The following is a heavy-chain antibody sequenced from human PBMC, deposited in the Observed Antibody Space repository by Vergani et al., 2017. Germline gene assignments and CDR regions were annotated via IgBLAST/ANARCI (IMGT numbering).Heavy chain of an antibody. CDR2: ISSSGNYV. D-gene: IGHD3-10*01. CDR3: ARDQGSGTNRHHYGMDV. CDR1: GFTFGSYS. J-gene: IGHJ6*02. V-gene: IGHV3-21*06. Sequence: EENLVESGGGLVKPGGSLRLSCVASGFTFGSYSVNWVRQATGRGLEWVSSISSSGNYVYYTASVKGRFSISRDNAKSLLSLQMNSLRADDTAVYYCARDQGSGTNRHHYGMDVWGQGTTVTVSS.